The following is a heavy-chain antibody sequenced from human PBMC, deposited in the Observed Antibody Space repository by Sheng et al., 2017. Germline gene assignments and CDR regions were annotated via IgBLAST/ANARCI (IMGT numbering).Heavy chain of an antibody. Sequence: EVQLVESGGGLIQPGGSLRLSCAASGFTVSSIYMNWVRQAPGKGLEWVSVIYSGGSTYYADSVKGRFTISRDNSENTLYLQMNSLRAEDTAVYYCARDNVGWSYFDYWGQGTRGHRLL. V-gene: IGHV3-53*01. CDR3: ARDNVGWSYFDY. D-gene: IGHD6-19*01. CDR2: IYSGGST. CDR1: GFTVSSIY. J-gene: IGHJ4*02.